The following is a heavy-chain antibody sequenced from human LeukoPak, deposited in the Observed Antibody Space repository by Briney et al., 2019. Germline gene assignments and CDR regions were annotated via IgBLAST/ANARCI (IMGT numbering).Heavy chain of an antibody. J-gene: IGHJ4*02. CDR2: IYYSGST. CDR1: GGSISSGGYY. CDR3: ARESPLGYCSGGSCSQYYFDY. Sequence: SETLSLTCTVSGGSISSGGYYWSWIRQHPGKGLEWIGYIYYSGSTYYNPSLKSRVTISVDTSKNQFSLKLSSVTAADTAVHYCARESPLGYCSGGSCSQYYFDYWGQGTLVTVSS. V-gene: IGHV4-31*03. D-gene: IGHD2-15*01.